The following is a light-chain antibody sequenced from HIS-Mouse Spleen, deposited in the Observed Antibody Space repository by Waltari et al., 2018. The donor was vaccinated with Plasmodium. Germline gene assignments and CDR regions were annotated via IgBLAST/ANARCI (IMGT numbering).Light chain of an antibody. CDR1: QSVCSN. V-gene: IGKV3-15*01. J-gene: IGKJ2*01. Sequence: EIVMTQSPATLSVSPGERATLSCRSSQSVCSNLAWYQQKPGQAPRLLIYGASTWATGIPARFSGSGSGTEFTLTISSMQSEDFAVYYCQQYNNWPPYTFGQGTKLEIK. CDR2: GAS. CDR3: QQYNNWPPYT.